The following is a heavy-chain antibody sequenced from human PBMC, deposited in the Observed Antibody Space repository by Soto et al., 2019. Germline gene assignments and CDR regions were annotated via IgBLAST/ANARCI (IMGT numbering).Heavy chain of an antibody. V-gene: IGHV2-5*02. CDR3: AHSNLHS. CDR1: GFSFTTSEVG. J-gene: IGHJ4*02. CDR2: IYWDDDK. Sequence: QITLKESGPTLVKPTQTLTLTCTFSGFSFTTSEVGVGWIRQPPGKALEWLALIYWDDDKRYSPSLKSRLTITKDSSKNQVVLTMANLDPGDTATYYWAHSNLHSWAPGTLVTVSS.